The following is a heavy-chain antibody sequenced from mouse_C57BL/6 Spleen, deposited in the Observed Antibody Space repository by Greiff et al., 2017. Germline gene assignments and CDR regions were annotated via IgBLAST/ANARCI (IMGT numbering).Heavy chain of an antibody. CDR3: ARDSSGYGSDY. Sequence: EVKLQESGPELVKPGASVKISCKASGYSFTGYYMHWVQQSPEKSLEWLGEINPSTGGTTYNQTFKAKATLTVDKSSSTAYMQLKSLTSEDSAVYYCARDSSGYGSDYWGQGTTLTVSS. J-gene: IGHJ2*01. CDR1: GYSFTGYY. CDR2: INPSTGGT. V-gene: IGHV1-42*01. D-gene: IGHD3-2*02.